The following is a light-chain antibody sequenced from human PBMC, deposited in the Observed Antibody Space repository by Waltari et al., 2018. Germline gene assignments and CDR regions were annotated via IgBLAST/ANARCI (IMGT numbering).Light chain of an antibody. J-gene: IGKJ2*01. CDR2: WAS. CDR3: QQYYRSPYT. Sequence: DIVMTQSPGSLAVSLGERATINCKASPSLLYGSNNKNYLAWYRQRPGQPPKLLIYWASNRDSGVPDRFSGSGSRTVFSLTINILEAEDVAVYYCQQYYRSPYTFGQGTKLEIK. CDR1: PSLLYGSNNKNY. V-gene: IGKV4-1*01.